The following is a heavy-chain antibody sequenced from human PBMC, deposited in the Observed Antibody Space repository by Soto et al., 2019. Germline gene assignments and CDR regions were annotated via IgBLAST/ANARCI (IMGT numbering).Heavy chain of an antibody. CDR3: ARPYYDSSGYRPNAFDI. D-gene: IGHD3-22*01. J-gene: IGHJ3*02. CDR2: ISAYNGNT. CDR1: GYTFTSYG. V-gene: IGHV1-18*01. Sequence: QVQLVQSGAEVKKPGASVKVSCKASGYTFTSYGISWVRQAPGQGLEWMGWISAYNGNTNYAQKLQGRVTMTTDTSTRTAYMGLRGLRSDDTAVYYCARPYYDSSGYRPNAFDIWGQGTMVTVSS.